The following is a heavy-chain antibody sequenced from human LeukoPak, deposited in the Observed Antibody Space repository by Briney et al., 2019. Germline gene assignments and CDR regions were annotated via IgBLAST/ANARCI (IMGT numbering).Heavy chain of an antibody. D-gene: IGHD1-7*01. V-gene: IGHV5-51*01. CDR3: ARRNYTSVWFDP. J-gene: IGHJ5*02. Sequence: GESLNISCEASGYKFSSYWIGWVRQMPGKGLEWIGIIYPADSDTRYSTSFQGQVTISVDKSTSTAYLQWSTLKASDTAMYYCARRNYTSVWFDPWGQGTLVTVSS. CDR1: GYKFSSYW. CDR2: IYPADSDT.